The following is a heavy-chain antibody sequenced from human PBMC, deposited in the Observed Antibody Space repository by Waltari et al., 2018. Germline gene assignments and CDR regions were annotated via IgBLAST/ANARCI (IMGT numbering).Heavy chain of an antibody. CDR1: DGSIRSNTYY. V-gene: IGHV4-39*01. CDR2: VYNRGST. J-gene: IGHJ4*02. CDR3: ARHLRGYSYGIFDS. Sequence: QLQLQESGPGLVKPSATLSLTCSDSDGSIRSNTYYWGWIRRPPGKGLEWIGSVYNRGSTYFDPSLKSRVTILVDTSRNQLSLKVKSVTAADTAVYYCARHLRGYSYGIFDSWGQGILVTVSS. D-gene: IGHD5-18*01.